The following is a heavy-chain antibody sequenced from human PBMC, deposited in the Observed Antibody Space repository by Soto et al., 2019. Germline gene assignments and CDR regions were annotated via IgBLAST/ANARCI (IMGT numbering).Heavy chain of an antibody. D-gene: IGHD3-3*01. V-gene: IGHV4-59*08. CDR3: ASNYDFWSGYPPTTGGMDV. CDR1: GGSINSYY. J-gene: IGHJ6*02. CDR2: IYYTGST. Sequence: SETLSLTCTVSGGSINSYYWSWIRQPPGKGLEWIGQIYYTGSTNYNPSLKSRVTISVDRSKNQFSLRLSSVTAADTAVYYCASNYDFWSGYPPTTGGMDVWGQGTTVTVSS.